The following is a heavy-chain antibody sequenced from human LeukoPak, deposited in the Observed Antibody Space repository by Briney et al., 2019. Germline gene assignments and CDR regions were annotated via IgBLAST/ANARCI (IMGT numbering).Heavy chain of an antibody. CDR2: INPNNGGT. CDR1: GFTFTGYY. J-gene: IGHJ4*02. CDR3: AVLMITFGGVIAHTLTLDY. D-gene: IGHD3-16*02. Sequence: ASVKVSCKASGFTFTGYYIHWVRHAPGQGLEWMRRINPNNGGTNYAQKFQGSVTITRDTSISTAYMELSKLRSDEAGVYYCAVLMITFGGVIAHTLTLDYWGKGTLVTVSS. V-gene: IGHV1-2*01.